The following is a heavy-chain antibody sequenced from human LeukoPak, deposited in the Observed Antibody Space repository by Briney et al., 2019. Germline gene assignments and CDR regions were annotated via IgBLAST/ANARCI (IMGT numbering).Heavy chain of an antibody. CDR3: AREFYLHSDNYDSGN. D-gene: IGHD3-16*01. Sequence: QPGGSLRLSCAASGFTFSTYWMHWVRHAPGKGLVWVSRINSDGSDANYADSVKGRFTISRDNAKSTLYLQMNSLRAEDTAVYYCAREFYLHSDNYDSGNWGQGTLVTVSS. CDR2: INSDGSDA. CDR1: GFTFSTYW. V-gene: IGHV3-74*01. J-gene: IGHJ4*02.